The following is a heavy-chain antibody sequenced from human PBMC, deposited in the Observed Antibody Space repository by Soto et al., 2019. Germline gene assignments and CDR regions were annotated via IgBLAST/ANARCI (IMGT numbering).Heavy chain of an antibody. CDR1: GYTFTSYY. CDR2: INPSGGST. V-gene: IGHV1-46*01. J-gene: IGHJ4*02. CDR3: ARDHYYDSSGYYGIDY. D-gene: IGHD3-22*01. Sequence: ASVKVSCMASGYTFTSYYMHWVRQAPGQGLEWMGIINPSGGSTSYAQKFQGRVTMTRDTSTSTVYMELSSLRSEDTAVYYCARDHYYDSSGYYGIDYWGQGTLVTVSS.